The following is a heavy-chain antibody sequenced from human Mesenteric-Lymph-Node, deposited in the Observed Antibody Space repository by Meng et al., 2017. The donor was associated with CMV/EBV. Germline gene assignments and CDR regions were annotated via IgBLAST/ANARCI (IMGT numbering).Heavy chain of an antibody. CDR1: GYTFTTYG. CDR3: ARGWELMY. J-gene: IGHJ4*02. CDR2: ISTSNGKT. Sequence: ASVKVSCKASGYTFTTYGISWVRQAPGQGPEWMGWISTSNGKTIYAQKLQGRVTLTTDTSTSTAYMELRSLTSDDTAVYYCARGWELMYWDQGTQVTVSS. V-gene: IGHV1-18*01. D-gene: IGHD1-26*01.